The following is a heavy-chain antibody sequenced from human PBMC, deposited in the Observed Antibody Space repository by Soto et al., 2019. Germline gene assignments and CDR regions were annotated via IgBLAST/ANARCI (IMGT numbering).Heavy chain of an antibody. Sequence: QVQLVQSGAEVKKPGSSVKVSCKASGGTFSSYSINWVRQAPGQGLEWMGRITPILGIANYAQKFQGRVTITADKSTSTAYRELSSLKSEDTDVYYCAREPYGDYSGYWGQGTLVTVSS. CDR2: ITPILGIA. CDR1: GGTFSSYS. D-gene: IGHD4-17*01. J-gene: IGHJ4*02. CDR3: AREPYGDYSGY. V-gene: IGHV1-69*08.